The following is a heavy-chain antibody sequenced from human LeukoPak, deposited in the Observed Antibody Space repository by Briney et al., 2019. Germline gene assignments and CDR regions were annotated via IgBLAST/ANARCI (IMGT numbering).Heavy chain of an antibody. J-gene: IGHJ4*02. CDR1: GGSFSGSY. Sequence: SETLSLTCAVYGGSFSGSYWSWIGQPPGKGLGWMGKINHSGSTNYNPSLKSRVTISVDTSKNQFSLKLSSVTAADTAVYYCARGRRYSSGWSFFDYWGQGTLVTVSS. D-gene: IGHD6-19*01. V-gene: IGHV4-34*01. CDR3: ARGRRYSSGWSFFDY. CDR2: INHSGST.